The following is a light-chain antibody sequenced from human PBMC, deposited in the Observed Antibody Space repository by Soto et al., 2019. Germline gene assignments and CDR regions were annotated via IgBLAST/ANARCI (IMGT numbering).Light chain of an antibody. J-gene: IGKJ5*01. V-gene: IGKV3-20*01. CDR1: QTVSSNY. Sequence: EIVLTQSPATLSLSPGERATLSCRASQTVSSNYLAWCQQRPGKAPRLLIYGASTRAAGIPDRFSGSGSGTDFTLTITRLEPEDSAVYFCQQYTGPPTTFGQGTRLEI. CDR3: QQYTGPPTT. CDR2: GAS.